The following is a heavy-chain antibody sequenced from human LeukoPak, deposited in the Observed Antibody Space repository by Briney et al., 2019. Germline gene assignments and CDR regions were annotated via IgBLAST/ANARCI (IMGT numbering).Heavy chain of an antibody. Sequence: KSSETLSLTCTASGVSITDYYWSWLRQPAGKGLEWIGHLYTNGSTNYNPSLKSRVTMSGDTSKNQFSLKLTSVTAADTAVYYCARFYGSSWDGGNFQHWGQGTLVTVSS. CDR1: GVSITDYY. V-gene: IGHV4-4*07. CDR2: LYTNGST. D-gene: IGHD6-13*01. J-gene: IGHJ1*01. CDR3: ARFYGSSWDGGNFQH.